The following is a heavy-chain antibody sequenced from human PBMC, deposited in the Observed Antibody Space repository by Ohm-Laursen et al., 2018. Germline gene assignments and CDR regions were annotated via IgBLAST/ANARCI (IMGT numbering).Heavy chain of an antibody. CDR3: ARGYYDSRGSAFEI. V-gene: IGHV1-2*02. J-gene: IGHJ3*02. CDR2: IIPISGVT. Sequence: ASVKVSCKASGYTFTGYYLHWVRQAPGQALEWMGWIIPISGVTDYAQKFQGRVTMTRDTSISTAYMELTRLNSDDTAVYYCARGYYDSRGSAFEIWGQGTMITVSS. D-gene: IGHD3-22*01. CDR1: GYTFTGYY.